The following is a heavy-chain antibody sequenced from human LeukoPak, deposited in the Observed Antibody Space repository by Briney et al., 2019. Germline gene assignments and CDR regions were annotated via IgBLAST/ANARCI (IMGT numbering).Heavy chain of an antibody. D-gene: IGHD2-21*01. CDR1: GSSFTSYW. CDR2: TYPGDSDT. Sequence: GESLQISCKGSGSSFTSYWIGWVRQLPGKGLEWMGITYPGDSDTRYSPSFQGQVTISADKSISTAYLQWSSLKASDTAMYYCARHVAYCGGDCSNFDYWGQGTLVTVSS. V-gene: IGHV5-51*01. CDR3: ARHVAYCGGDCSNFDY. J-gene: IGHJ4*02.